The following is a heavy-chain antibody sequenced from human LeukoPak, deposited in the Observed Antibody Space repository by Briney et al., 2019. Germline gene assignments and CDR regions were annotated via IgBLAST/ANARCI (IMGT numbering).Heavy chain of an antibody. CDR1: GFTFSSYG. D-gene: IGHD5-12*01. V-gene: IGHV3-23*01. J-gene: IGHJ4*02. CDR3: AKNEVWWLPDS. CDR2: ISGSGGST. Sequence: GGTLRLSCAASGFTFSSYGMSWVRQAPGKGLEWVSAISGSGGSTYYADSVKGRFTISRDNSKNTLYLQMNSLRADDTALYYCAKNEVWWLPDSWGQGTLVTVSS.